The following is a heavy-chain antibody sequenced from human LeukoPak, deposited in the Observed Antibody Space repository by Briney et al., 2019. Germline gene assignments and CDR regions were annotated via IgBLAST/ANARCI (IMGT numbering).Heavy chain of an antibody. CDR1: GGSISSGGYS. D-gene: IGHD2-21*02. Sequence: PSETLSLTCAVSGGSISSGGYSWSWIRQPPGKGLEWIGYIYHSGSTYYNPSLKSRVTISVDRSKNQFSLKLSSVTAADTAVYYCAREECCGGDCYYFDYWGQGTLVTVSS. J-gene: IGHJ4*02. CDR2: IYHSGST. CDR3: AREECCGGDCYYFDY. V-gene: IGHV4-30-2*01.